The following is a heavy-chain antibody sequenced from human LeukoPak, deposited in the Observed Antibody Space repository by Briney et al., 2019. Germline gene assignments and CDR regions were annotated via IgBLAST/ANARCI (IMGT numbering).Heavy chain of an antibody. CDR2: IYSGGST. V-gene: IGHV3-66*02. CDR3: ARASGYYDILTGYYKPQYYFDY. D-gene: IGHD3-9*01. Sequence: PGGSLRLSCAASGFTFSSYAMSWVRQAPGKGLEWVSVIYSGGSTYYADSVKGRFTISRDNSKNTLYLQMNSLRAEDTAVYYCARASGYYDILTGYYKPQYYFDYWGQGTLVTVSS. CDR1: GFTFSSYA. J-gene: IGHJ4*02.